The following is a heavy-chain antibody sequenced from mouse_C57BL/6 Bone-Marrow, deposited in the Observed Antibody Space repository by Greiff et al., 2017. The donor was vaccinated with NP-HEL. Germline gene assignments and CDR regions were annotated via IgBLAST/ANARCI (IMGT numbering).Heavy chain of an antibody. V-gene: IGHV5-6*02. Sequence: DVKLVESGGDLVKPGGSLKLSCAASGFTFSSYGMSWVRQTPDKRLEWVATISSGGSYTYYPDRVKGRFTISRDNAKNTLYLQMSSLKSEDTAMYYCARRTAIYYDYDDAMDCWGQGTSVTVSS. J-gene: IGHJ4*01. CDR1: GFTFSSYG. CDR3: ARRTAIYYDYDDAMDC. D-gene: IGHD2-4*01. CDR2: ISSGGSYT.